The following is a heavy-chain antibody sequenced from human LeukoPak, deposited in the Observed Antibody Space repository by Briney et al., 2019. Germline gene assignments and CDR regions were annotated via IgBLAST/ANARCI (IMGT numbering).Heavy chain of an antibody. CDR1: GGSISSSNW. Sequence: SGTLSLTCAVSGGSISSSNWWSWVRQPPGKGLEWIGEIYHSGSTNYNPSLKSRVTISVDKSKNQFSLKLSSVTAADTAVYYCARGVLMVYATHSRFSRGYYFDYWGQGTLVTVSS. CDR3: ARGVLMVYATHSRFSRGYYFDY. V-gene: IGHV4-4*02. J-gene: IGHJ4*02. D-gene: IGHD2-8*01. CDR2: IYHSGST.